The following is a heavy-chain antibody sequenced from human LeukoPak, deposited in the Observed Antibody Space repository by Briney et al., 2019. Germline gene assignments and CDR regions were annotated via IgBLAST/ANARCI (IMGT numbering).Heavy chain of an antibody. CDR2: IWFDGSNS. CDR3: ARESTGTGVDDY. Sequence: PGRSLRLSCAASGFRFSNYGMQWVRQAPGKGREWVAIIWFDGSNSYHADSVEGRFTISRDNSKNTLYLQMNSLRAEDTAVYYCARESTGTGVDDYWGQGTLVTVSS. D-gene: IGHD3-3*01. J-gene: IGHJ4*02. CDR1: GFRFSNYG. V-gene: IGHV3-33*01.